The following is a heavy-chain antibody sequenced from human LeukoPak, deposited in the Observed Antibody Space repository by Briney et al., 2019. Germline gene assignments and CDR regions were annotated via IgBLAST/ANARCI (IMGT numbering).Heavy chain of an antibody. Sequence: PGGSLRLSCAASGFTFGDYAMHWVRQAPGKGLEWVSGIEWNSGKIGYADSVKGRFTISRDNAKKSLFLQMNSLRAEDTALYYCVKRSNDAFDIWGQGTMVTVSS. D-gene: IGHD3-10*01. CDR1: GFTFGDYA. CDR3: VKRSNDAFDI. V-gene: IGHV3-9*01. CDR2: IEWNSGKI. J-gene: IGHJ3*02.